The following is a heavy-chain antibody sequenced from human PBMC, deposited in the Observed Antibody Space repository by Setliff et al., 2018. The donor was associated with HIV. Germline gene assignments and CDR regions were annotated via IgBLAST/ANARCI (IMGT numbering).Heavy chain of an antibody. Sequence: GASVKVSCKAYGGTFSNYGISWVRQAPGQGLEWMGIINPAGNPTSYAQKFQGRLTMTRDTSTNTVYMELSSLRSEDTAVYYCARSGRLRGYSGYDLDAFDIWGQGTMVTVSS. CDR1: GGTFSNYG. CDR3: ARSGRLRGYSGYDLDAFDI. V-gene: IGHV1-46*01. CDR2: INPAGNPT. J-gene: IGHJ3*02. D-gene: IGHD5-12*01.